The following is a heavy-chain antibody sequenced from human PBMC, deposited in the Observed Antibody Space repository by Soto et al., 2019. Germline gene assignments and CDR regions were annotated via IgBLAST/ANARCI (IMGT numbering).Heavy chain of an antibody. Sequence: GGSLRLSCQTSGFSFSSYAMHWVRQAPGKGLQWVGVISYDGSHKFYGESVKGRFTISRDNSKNTLYLQMNSLRAEDTAVYYCATGDTAMDVYYYYGMDVWGQGTTVTVSS. D-gene: IGHD5-18*01. V-gene: IGHV3-30*03. CDR1: GFSFSSYA. J-gene: IGHJ6*02. CDR3: ATGDTAMDVYYYYGMDV. CDR2: ISYDGSHK.